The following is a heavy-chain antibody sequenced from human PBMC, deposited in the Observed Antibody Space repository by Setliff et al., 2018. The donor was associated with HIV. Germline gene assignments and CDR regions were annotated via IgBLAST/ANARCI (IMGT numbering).Heavy chain of an antibody. CDR2: IYYSGST. J-gene: IGHJ4*02. Sequence: SETLSLTCTVSGGSIWNYYWSWIRQPPGKGLEWIGTIYYSGSTNYNPSLKSRVTISVDTSKNQFSLKLSSVTAADTAVYYCARHKSQPYYFDYWGQGTLVTVS. CDR1: GGSIWNYY. V-gene: IGHV4-59*08. CDR3: ARHKSQPYYFDY.